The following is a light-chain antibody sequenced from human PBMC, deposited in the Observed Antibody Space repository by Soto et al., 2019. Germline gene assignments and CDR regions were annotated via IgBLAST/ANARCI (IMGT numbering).Light chain of an antibody. CDR2: GNN. CDR3: QSYDSSLSGSVV. Sequence: QAVVTQPPSVSGPPGQRVTISCTGSSSNIGAGYHVHWYQQLPGTAPKLLIYGNNNRPSGVPDRFSGSQSGTSASLAITGLQAEDEADYYCQSYDSSLSGSVVFGGGTKVTVL. CDR1: SSNIGAGYH. J-gene: IGLJ2*01. V-gene: IGLV1-40*01.